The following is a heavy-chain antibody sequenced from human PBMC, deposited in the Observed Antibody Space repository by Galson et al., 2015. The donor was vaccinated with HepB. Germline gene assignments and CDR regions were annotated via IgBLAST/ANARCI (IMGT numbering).Heavy chain of an antibody. CDR1: GFTSTSYG. Sequence: SVKVSCKASGFTSTSYGMSWVRQAPGQGLEWMGWISPYNGNTNYAQKFQGRVSMTTDTSTSTAYMELRSLRSDDAAMFYCARDRLGGNSGVDYWGQGTLVTVSS. J-gene: IGHJ4*02. D-gene: IGHD4-23*01. CDR2: ISPYNGNT. CDR3: ARDRLGGNSGVDY. V-gene: IGHV1-18*01.